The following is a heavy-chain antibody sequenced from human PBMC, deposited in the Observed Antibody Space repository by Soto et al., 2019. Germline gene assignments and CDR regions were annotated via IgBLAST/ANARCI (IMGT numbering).Heavy chain of an antibody. D-gene: IGHD1-26*01. CDR1: GSTFSSHE. V-gene: IGHV3-48*03. J-gene: IGHJ4*02. CDR2: ISESGTSI. CDR3: ARESVGPSTDFDY. Sequence: GGSLRLSCAASGSTFSSHEMNWVRQAPGKELEWGAYISESGTSIYYADSVKGRVTISRDKAKNSLSQQMNRLRAEDTALYYCARESVGPSTDFDYWGQGTLVSRSS.